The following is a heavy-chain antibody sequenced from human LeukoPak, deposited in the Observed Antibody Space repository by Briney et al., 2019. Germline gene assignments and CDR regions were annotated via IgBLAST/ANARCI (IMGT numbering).Heavy chain of an antibody. CDR1: GFTFSSYG. J-gene: IGHJ4*02. D-gene: IGHD5-18*01. V-gene: IGHV3-30*02. CDR2: IRYDGSNK. Sequence: GGSLRLSCAASGFTFSSYGMHWVRQAPGKGLEWVAFIRYDGSNKYYADSVKGRFTISRDNSKNTLYLQMNSLRAEDTAVYYCAKDAFRGYGYGWHFDYWGQGTLVTVSS. CDR3: AKDAFRGYGYGWHFDY.